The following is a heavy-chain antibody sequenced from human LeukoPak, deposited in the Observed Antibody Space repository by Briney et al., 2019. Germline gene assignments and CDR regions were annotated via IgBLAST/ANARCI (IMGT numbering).Heavy chain of an antibody. J-gene: IGHJ5*01. D-gene: IGHD3-16*01. V-gene: IGHV3-7*01. CDR3: ARKLRTFDS. Sequence: GGSLRLSCAASGFTVRSYWITWVRQAPGKRLEWVANIKHNGDELNYVDSVEDRFTISRDNAKNSLYLHMTDLRAEDTAVYYCARKLRTFDSWGQGALVTVSS. CDR2: IKHNGDEL. CDR1: GFTVRSYW.